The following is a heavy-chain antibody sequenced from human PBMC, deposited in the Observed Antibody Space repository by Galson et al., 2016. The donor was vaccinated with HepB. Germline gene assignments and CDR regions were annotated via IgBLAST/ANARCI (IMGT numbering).Heavy chain of an antibody. J-gene: IGHJ4*02. Sequence: SLRLSCAASGFTFRSYSMHWVRRAPGKGLEWVSFISHDGKNHYYADSVKGRFTISRDNSQNTLYLQVDSLRPEDTALYYRARGASRYTSLWDGGNYFDYWGQGALVTLSS. V-gene: IGHV3-30*04. D-gene: IGHD3-16*02. CDR1: GFTFRSYS. CDR3: ARGASRYTSLWDGGNYFDY. CDR2: ISHDGKNH.